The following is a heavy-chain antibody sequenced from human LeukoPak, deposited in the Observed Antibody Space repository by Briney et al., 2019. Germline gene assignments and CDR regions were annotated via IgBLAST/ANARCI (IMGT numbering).Heavy chain of an antibody. V-gene: IGHV3-33*01. CDR2: TWYDGSNK. CDR3: ARDPAPRYYYDSSGYPDY. J-gene: IGHJ4*02. D-gene: IGHD3-22*01. CDR1: GFTFSSYG. Sequence: GGSLRLSCAASGFTFSSYGMHWVRQAPGKGLEGVAVTWYDGSNKYYADSVKGRFTISRDNSKNTLYLQMNSLRAEDTAVYYCARDPAPRYYYDSSGYPDYWGQGTLVTVSS.